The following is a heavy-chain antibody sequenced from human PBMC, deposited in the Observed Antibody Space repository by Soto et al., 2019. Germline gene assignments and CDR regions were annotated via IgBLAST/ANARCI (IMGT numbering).Heavy chain of an antibody. J-gene: IGHJ4*02. Sequence: GSLRLSCAASGFTFSGSAMHWVRQASGKGLEWVGRIRSKANSYATAYAAPVKGRFTISRDDSKNTAYLQMNSLKTEDTAVCYCAYGDLTDFDYWGQGTLVTVSS. CDR3: AYGDLTDFDY. CDR1: GFTFSGSA. D-gene: IGHD3-16*01. V-gene: IGHV3-73*01. CDR2: IRSKANSYAT.